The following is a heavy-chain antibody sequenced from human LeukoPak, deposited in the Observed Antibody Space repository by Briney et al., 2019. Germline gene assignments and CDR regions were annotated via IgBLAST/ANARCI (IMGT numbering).Heavy chain of an antibody. Sequence: ASVKVSCKASGYTFTSYAMHWVRQAPGQRLEWMGWINAGNGNTKYSQKSQGRVTITRDTSASTAYMELSSLRSEDTAVYYCARVSMVRGVISWFDPWGQGTLVTVSS. CDR2: INAGNGNT. CDR3: ARVSMVRGVISWFDP. J-gene: IGHJ5*02. V-gene: IGHV1-3*01. CDR1: GYTFTSYA. D-gene: IGHD3-10*01.